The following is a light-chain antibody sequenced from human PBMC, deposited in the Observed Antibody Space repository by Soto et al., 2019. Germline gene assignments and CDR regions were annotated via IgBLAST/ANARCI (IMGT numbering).Light chain of an antibody. J-gene: IGKJ2*01. V-gene: IGKV1-12*01. CDR3: QQSISFPYT. CDR2: AAS. Sequence: DIQVTQSPSSVSASVGDRVTITCRATRDISRWLAWYQQKPGKAPKLVIYAASNLQSGVPSRFSGSGSGTDFTLTINSLQPDDFATYYCQQSISFPYTFGQGTKLEI. CDR1: RDISRW.